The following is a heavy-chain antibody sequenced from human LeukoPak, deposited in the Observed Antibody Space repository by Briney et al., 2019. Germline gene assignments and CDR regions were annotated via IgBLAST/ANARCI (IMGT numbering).Heavy chain of an antibody. CDR2: IHYSGST. Sequence: SETLSLTCTVSGCSISRYLWSWIRQPPGKGLEWIGNIHYSGSTNYHPSLKSRVTISVDTSKNQFSLQLSSVTAADTAVYYCARVDPYYFDYWGQGTLVTVSS. V-gene: IGHV4-59*01. CDR3: ARVDPYYFDY. J-gene: IGHJ4*02. CDR1: GCSISRYL.